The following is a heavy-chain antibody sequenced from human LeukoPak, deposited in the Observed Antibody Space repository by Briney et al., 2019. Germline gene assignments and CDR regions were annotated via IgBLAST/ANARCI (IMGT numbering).Heavy chain of an antibody. CDR2: IIPIFGTA. J-gene: IGHJ4*02. D-gene: IGHD6-19*01. CDR3: ARRYSSGWYVFDY. V-gene: IGHV1-69*06. Sequence: SVKVSYKASGGTFSSYAISWVRQAPGQGLEWMGGIIPIFGTANYAQKFQGRVAITADKSTSTAYMELSSLRSEDTAVYYCARRYSSGWYVFDYWGQGTLVTVSS. CDR1: GGTFSSYA.